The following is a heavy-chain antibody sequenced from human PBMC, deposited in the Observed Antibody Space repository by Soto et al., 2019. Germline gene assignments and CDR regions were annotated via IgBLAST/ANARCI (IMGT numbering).Heavy chain of an antibody. D-gene: IGHD2-15*01. Sequence: SETLSLTCGVSGYSVSSSDYYWAWIRQPPGKGLEWIGSMLYSGLTYYNPSLKSRVTLSVDTSKNQFSVRLNSVTASDTAVYYCAPLSVSLSGPYGIHVWGQGTTVTVSS. CDR2: MLYSGLT. V-gene: IGHV4-39*01. CDR3: APLSVSLSGPYGIHV. CDR1: GYSVSSSDYY. J-gene: IGHJ6*02.